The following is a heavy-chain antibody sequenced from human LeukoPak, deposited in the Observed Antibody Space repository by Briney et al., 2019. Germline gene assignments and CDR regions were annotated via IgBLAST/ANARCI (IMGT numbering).Heavy chain of an antibody. J-gene: IGHJ5*02. Sequence: GGSLRLSCAASGFTFTNYWMSWVRQAPGKGLEWVANVKQDGSERYYVDSVKGRFTISRDNAGTSVYLQMNSLRAEDTAVYYCAQGMGWLRFGNWFDPWGQGTLVTVSS. V-gene: IGHV3-7*01. CDR1: GFTFTNYW. D-gene: IGHD5-12*01. CDR3: AQGMGWLRFGNWFDP. CDR2: VKQDGSER.